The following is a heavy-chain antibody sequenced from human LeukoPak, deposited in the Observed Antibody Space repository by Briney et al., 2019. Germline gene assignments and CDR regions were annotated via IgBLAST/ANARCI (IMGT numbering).Heavy chain of an antibody. CDR2: ISYSGST. Sequence: SETLSLTCTVSGDSISSGGYHWTWIRQHPGKGLEWIGYISYSGSTYYNPSLKSRVNISMDTSKNQFSLSLTSVTAADTAVYYCARDYGDYFRWFDPWGQGTLVTVSS. J-gene: IGHJ5*02. CDR1: GDSISSGGYH. CDR3: ARDYGDYFRWFDP. V-gene: IGHV4-31*03. D-gene: IGHD4-17*01.